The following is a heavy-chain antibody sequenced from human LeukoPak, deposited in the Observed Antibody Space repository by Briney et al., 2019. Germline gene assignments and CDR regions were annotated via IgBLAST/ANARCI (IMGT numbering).Heavy chain of an antibody. V-gene: IGHV3-53*01. D-gene: IGHD5-18*01. Sequence: GGSLRLSCAASGFTVSSNYMSWVRQAPGKGLEWVSVIYSGGSTYYADSVKGRFTISRDNSKNTLYLQMNSLRAEDTAVYYCATTANSGYSYGYFQHWGQGTLVTVSS. CDR3: ATTANSGYSYGYFQH. CDR2: IYSGGST. J-gene: IGHJ1*01. CDR1: GFTVSSNY.